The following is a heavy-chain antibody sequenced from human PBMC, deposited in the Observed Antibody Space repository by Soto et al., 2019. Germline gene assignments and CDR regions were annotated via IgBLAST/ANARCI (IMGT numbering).Heavy chain of an antibody. D-gene: IGHD5-18*01. Sequence: SETLSLTCAVYGGSFSGYYWSWIRQPPGKGLEWIGEINHSGSTNYNPSLKSRVTISVDTSKNQFSLKLSSVTAADTAVYYCARGGYSYVTDSWFDPWGQGTLVTVSS. V-gene: IGHV4-34*01. J-gene: IGHJ5*02. CDR2: INHSGST. CDR1: GGSFSGYY. CDR3: ARGGYSYVTDSWFDP.